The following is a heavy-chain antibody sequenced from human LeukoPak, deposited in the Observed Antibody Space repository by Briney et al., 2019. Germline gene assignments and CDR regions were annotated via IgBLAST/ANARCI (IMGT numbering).Heavy chain of an antibody. Sequence: PGGSLRLSCTVSGFTFSSFAMSWVRQAPGKGLEWVSTITGGSGAKYYADSVKGRFTISRDNSNDTLYLQMHSLRAEDTAVYFCAKDTPLTTYTSGWSSNSFDYWGQGTLVAVSS. CDR2: ITGGSGAK. CDR1: GFTFSSFA. J-gene: IGHJ4*02. CDR3: AKDTPLTTYTSGWSSNSFDY. V-gene: IGHV3-23*01. D-gene: IGHD6-19*01.